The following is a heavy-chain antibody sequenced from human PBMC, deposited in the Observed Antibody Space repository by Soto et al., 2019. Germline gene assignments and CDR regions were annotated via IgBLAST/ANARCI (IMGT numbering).Heavy chain of an antibody. CDR2: IDWDGDQ. D-gene: IGHD3-10*01. Sequence: SGPTLVNPTETLTLTCTFSGFSLSSNGMSVSWIRQPPGQALEWLAVIDWDGDQYYSTSLKTRLSISKDTSKNQVFLRLTNVDPADTATYFCALQSSYYASGSPLDHWGQGIPVSVSS. CDR3: ALQSSYYASGSPLDH. CDR1: GFSLSSNGMS. J-gene: IGHJ4*02. V-gene: IGHV2-70*01.